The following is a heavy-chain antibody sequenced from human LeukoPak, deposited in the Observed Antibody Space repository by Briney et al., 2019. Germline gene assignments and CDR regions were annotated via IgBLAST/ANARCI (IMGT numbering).Heavy chain of an antibody. J-gene: IGHJ4*02. Sequence: SGKVSCKVSGYTLSQLSMHWVRQAPGKGLEWMGGFDPEDGETIYAQNFKGRVTMTEDRSKDTAYIEMDSLRSEDPAVYYRATSNGYYLYWGQGTLVTVSS. D-gene: IGHD3-22*01. CDR3: ATSNGYYLY. V-gene: IGHV1-24*01. CDR1: GYTLSQLS. CDR2: FDPEDGET.